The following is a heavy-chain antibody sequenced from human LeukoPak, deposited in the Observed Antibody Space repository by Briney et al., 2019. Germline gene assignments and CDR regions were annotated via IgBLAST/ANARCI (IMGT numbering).Heavy chain of an antibody. CDR1: GFTFNTYA. Sequence: GGSLRLSCAASGFTFNTYAMSWVRQAPGKGLEWVANIKKDGSEKYYVDAVKGRFTISRDNAKISLYLQMNSLRAEDTAVYYCARDLSGIAGYTYGRGIDYWGQGTLVTVSS. V-gene: IGHV3-7*01. CDR2: IKKDGSEK. CDR3: ARDLSGIAGYTYGRGIDY. D-gene: IGHD5-18*01. J-gene: IGHJ4*02.